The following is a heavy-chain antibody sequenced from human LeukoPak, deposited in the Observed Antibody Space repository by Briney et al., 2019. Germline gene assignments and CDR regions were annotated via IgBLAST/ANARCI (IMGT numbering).Heavy chain of an antibody. CDR2: ISSGSRTI. CDR3: ARESITGDRDFDY. V-gene: IGHV3-48*01. D-gene: IGHD7-27*01. Sequence: PGGSLRLSCAASGFSFSSYSMNWVRQAPGGGLEWISYISSGSRTIFYADSVKGRFTISRDNAKNSLYLLMSGLRADDTAVYYCARESITGDRDFDYWGQGTLITVSS. CDR1: GFSFSSYS. J-gene: IGHJ4*02.